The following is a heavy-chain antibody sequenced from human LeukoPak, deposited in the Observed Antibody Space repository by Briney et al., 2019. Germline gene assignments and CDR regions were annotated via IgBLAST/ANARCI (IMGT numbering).Heavy chain of an antibody. D-gene: IGHD2-15*01. CDR1: GFTFSDYY. CDR3: ARVEWYCSGGSCYGNWFDP. CDR2: ISSSSSYT. Sequence: PGGSLRLSCAASGFTFSDYYMSWIRQAPGKGLEWVSYISSSSSYTNYADSVKGRFTISRDNAKNSLYLQMNSLRAEDTAVYYGARVEWYCSGGSCYGNWFDPWGQGTLVTVSS. V-gene: IGHV3-11*05. J-gene: IGHJ5*02.